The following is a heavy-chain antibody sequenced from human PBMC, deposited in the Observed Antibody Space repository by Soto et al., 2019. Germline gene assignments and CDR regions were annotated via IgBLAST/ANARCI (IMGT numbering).Heavy chain of an antibody. CDR1: GGSFSGYY. Sequence: PSETLSLTCAVYGGSFSGYYWSWIRQPPGKGLEWIGEINHSGSTNYNPSLKSRVTISVDTSKNQFSLKLSSVTAADTAVYYCARGQNAVGATVPLFDYWGQGTLVTVSS. J-gene: IGHJ4*02. V-gene: IGHV4-34*01. CDR2: INHSGST. CDR3: ARGQNAVGATVPLFDY. D-gene: IGHD4-17*01.